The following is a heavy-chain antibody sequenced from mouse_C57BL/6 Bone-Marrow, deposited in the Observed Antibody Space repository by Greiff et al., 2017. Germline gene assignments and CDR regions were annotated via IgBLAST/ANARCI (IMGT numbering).Heavy chain of an antibody. Sequence: QVQLQQSGAELVKPGASVKLSCKASGYTFTSYWMHWVKQRPGQGLEWIGMIHPNSGSTNYNEKFKSKATLTVDKSSSAAYMQRSSLTSEDSAVYYCARFDYDLFRFAYWGQGTLVTVSA. V-gene: IGHV1-64*01. CDR3: ARFDYDLFRFAY. CDR1: GYTFTSYW. CDR2: IHPNSGST. D-gene: IGHD2-4*01. J-gene: IGHJ3*01.